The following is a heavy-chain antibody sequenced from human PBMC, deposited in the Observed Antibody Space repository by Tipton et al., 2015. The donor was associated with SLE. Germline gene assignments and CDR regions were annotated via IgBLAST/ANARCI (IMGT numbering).Heavy chain of an antibody. CDR1: GYTFIGHG. D-gene: IGHD4-17*01. V-gene: IGHV1-69*05. CDR2: IIPLSGTT. CDR3: ARDPGTVTPPDY. Sequence: QLVQSGAEVKKPGASVKVSCKASGYTFIGHGISWVRQAPGQGLEWMGGIIPLSGTTKYAERLRGRVTIITDASARTVHMYLRSLRSDDTAVYYCARDPGTVTPPDYWGQGTLVTVSS. J-gene: IGHJ4*02.